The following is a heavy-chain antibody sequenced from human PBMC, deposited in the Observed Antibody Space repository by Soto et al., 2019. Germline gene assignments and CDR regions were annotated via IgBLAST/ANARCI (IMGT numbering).Heavy chain of an antibody. Sequence: GSLRLSCAASGFTFSSYGMHWARQAPGKGLEWVAVISYDGSNKYYADSVKGRFTISRDNSKNTLYLQMNSLRAEDTAVYYCAKDREDCSSTSCPNWFDPWGQGTLVTVSS. D-gene: IGHD2-2*01. J-gene: IGHJ5*02. CDR2: ISYDGSNK. CDR1: GFTFSSYG. CDR3: AKDREDCSSTSCPNWFDP. V-gene: IGHV3-30*18.